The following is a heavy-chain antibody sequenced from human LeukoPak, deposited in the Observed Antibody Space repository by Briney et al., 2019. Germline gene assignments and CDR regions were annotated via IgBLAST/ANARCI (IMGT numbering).Heavy chain of an antibody. V-gene: IGHV1-46*01. J-gene: IGHJ6*02. D-gene: IGHD3-3*01. CDR1: GYTFTSYY. CDR2: INPSGGST. Sequence: AASVKVSCKASGYTFTSYYMHWVRQAPGQGLEWMGIINPSGGSTSYAQKFQGRVTMTRDTSISTAYMELSRLRSDDTAVYYCARVRKRFLEWSGSMDVWGQGTTVTVSS. CDR3: ARVRKRFLEWSGSMDV.